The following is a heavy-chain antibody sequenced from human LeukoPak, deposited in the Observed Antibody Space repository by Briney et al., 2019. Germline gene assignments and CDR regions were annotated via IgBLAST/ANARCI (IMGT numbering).Heavy chain of an antibody. D-gene: IGHD3-3*01. V-gene: IGHV4-61*02. CDR3: ARSLTIFGVGSWYFDL. CDR1: GGSISSGSYY. Sequence: SETLSLTCTVSGGSISSGSYYWRWIRQPPGKGLEWIGRIYTSGSTNYNPSLKRRVTISVDTSKNQFSLKLSSVTAADTAVYYCARSLTIFGVGSWYFDLWGRGTLVTVSS. J-gene: IGHJ2*01. CDR2: IYTSGST.